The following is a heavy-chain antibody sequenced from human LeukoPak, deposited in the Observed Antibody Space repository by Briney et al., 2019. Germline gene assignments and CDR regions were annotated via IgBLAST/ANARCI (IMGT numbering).Heavy chain of an antibody. J-gene: IGHJ6*02. Sequence: SVKVSCKASGGTFSSYAISWVRQAPGQGLEWMGRIIPILGIANYAQRFQGRVTITADKSTSTAYMELSSLRSDDTAVYYCARAPVPYDFWSGYSDYYGMDVWGQGTTVTVSS. D-gene: IGHD3-3*01. CDR2: IIPILGIA. V-gene: IGHV1-69*04. CDR3: ARAPVPYDFWSGYSDYYGMDV. CDR1: GGTFSSYA.